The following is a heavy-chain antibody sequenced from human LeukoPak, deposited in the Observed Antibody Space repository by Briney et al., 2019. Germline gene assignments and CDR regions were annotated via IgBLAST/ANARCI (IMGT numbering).Heavy chain of an antibody. Sequence: PGGSLRLSRAASVFTFSSYAMHWVRQAPGKGLEWVAVISYDGSNKYYADSVKGLFTISRDHSKNTLYLQMNSLRAEDTAVYYCARPAAAGTAWLDPWGQGTLVTVSS. CDR3: ARPAAAGTAWLDP. CDR1: VFTFSSYA. CDR2: ISYDGSNK. D-gene: IGHD6-13*01. J-gene: IGHJ5*02. V-gene: IGHV3-30*04.